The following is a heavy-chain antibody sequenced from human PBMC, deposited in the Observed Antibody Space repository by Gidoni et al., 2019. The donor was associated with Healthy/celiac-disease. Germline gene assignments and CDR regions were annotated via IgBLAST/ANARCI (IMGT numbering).Heavy chain of an antibody. Sequence: EVQLVESGGVVVQPGGSLRLSCAASGFTFDDYTMHWVRQAPGKGLEWVSLISWDGGSTYYADSVKGRFTISRDNSKNSLYLQMNSLRTEDTALYYCAKDYYDSSGIDYWGQGTLVTVSS. CDR1: GFTFDDYT. D-gene: IGHD3-22*01. V-gene: IGHV3-43*01. CDR3: AKDYYDSSGIDY. J-gene: IGHJ4*02. CDR2: ISWDGGST.